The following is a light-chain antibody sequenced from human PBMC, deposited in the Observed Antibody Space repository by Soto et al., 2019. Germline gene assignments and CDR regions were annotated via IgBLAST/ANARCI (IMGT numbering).Light chain of an antibody. J-gene: IGKJ2*01. CDR3: QQYKNLYT. CDR1: QTISGW. V-gene: IGKV1-5*01. Sequence: DIQLTQSPSTLSASVGDRVTITCRASQTISGWLAWYQQKPGKAPRLLIYDASTLESGVPSRFSGSESGTEFTLTISSLQPDDVGTYYCQQYKNLYTFGQGTKLAIK. CDR2: DAS.